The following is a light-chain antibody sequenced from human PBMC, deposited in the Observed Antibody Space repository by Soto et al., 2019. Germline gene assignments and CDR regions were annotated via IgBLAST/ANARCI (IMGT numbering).Light chain of an antibody. CDR1: QSGLYSSNNNNY. CDR2: WAS. V-gene: IGKV4-1*01. Sequence: DIVMTLSPGSLAVSLGARATINCKSSQSGLYSSNNNNYLAWYQQKPGQPPKLLMYWASTRVSGVPDRFSASGSGTDFTLTITSLQAEDWAVHYCQHYYTTSLTLGGGTKVDIK. J-gene: IGKJ4*01. CDR3: QHYYTTSLT.